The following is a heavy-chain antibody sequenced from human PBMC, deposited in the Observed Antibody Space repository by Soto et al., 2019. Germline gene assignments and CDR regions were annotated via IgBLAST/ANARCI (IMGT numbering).Heavy chain of an antibody. J-gene: IGHJ4*02. D-gene: IGHD3-10*01. Sequence: EVQLVESGGGLVQPGRSLRLSCAASGFTFSRDWMHWVRQSPGKGLVWVSRIKGDGTITNYADSVKGRFTTSRDNAKNTVYLQLNSLTTEDTAVYYCARGGLGNYYNDYWGQGTLVTVSS. CDR1: GFTFSRDW. CDR3: ARGGLGNYYNDY. V-gene: IGHV3-74*01. CDR2: IKGDGTIT.